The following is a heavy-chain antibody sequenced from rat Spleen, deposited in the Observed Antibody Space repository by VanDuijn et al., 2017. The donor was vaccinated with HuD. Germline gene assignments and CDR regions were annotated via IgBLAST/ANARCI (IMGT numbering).Heavy chain of an antibody. V-gene: IGHV5-31*01. Sequence: EVQLVESGGGLVQPGRSLKLSCVASGFTFNNYWMTWIRQAPGKGLEWIASITNTGGATFYPDSVKGRFTISRDDAKSTVYLQMTSLQTEDTAMYFCARSNSGYGSYVMDAWGQGASVTVSS. CDR3: ARSNSGYGSYVMDA. CDR2: ITNTGGAT. D-gene: IGHD4-3*01. CDR1: GFTFNNYW. J-gene: IGHJ4*01.